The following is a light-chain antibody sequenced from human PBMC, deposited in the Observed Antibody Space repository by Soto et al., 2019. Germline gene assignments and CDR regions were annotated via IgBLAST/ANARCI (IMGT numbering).Light chain of an antibody. J-gene: IGKJ2*03. V-gene: IGKV1-5*03. Sequence: DIQMTQSPSTLSASVGDRVTITCRASQSVGRWLAWYQQKSGKAPKVLIYKASSLESGVPSRFSGSGSGTEFTLTISSLQPDDSASYYCQQYYGLYSFGQGTKLEIK. CDR2: KAS. CDR1: QSVGRW. CDR3: QQYYGLYS.